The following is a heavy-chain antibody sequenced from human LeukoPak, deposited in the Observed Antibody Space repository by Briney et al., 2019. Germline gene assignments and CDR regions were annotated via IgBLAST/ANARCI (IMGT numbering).Heavy chain of an antibody. CDR1: GFTFDDYA. J-gene: IGHJ4*02. D-gene: IGHD6-13*01. V-gene: IGHV3-9*01. Sequence: GRSLRLSCAASGFTFDDYAMHWVRQAPGKGLEWVSGISWNSGSIGYADSVKGRFTISRDNAKNSLYLQMNSLRAEDTALYYCAKVSSSWKPAFDYWGQGTLVTVSS. CDR2: ISWNSGSI. CDR3: AKVSSSWKPAFDY.